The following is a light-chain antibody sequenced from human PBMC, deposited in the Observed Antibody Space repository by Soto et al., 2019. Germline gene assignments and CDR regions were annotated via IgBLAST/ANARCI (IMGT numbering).Light chain of an antibody. Sequence: QSVLTQPPSASGTPGQRVTISCSGTSSNIGTYTVNWYQQLPGTAPKLLIYTDYQRPSGVPYRFSASKSGTSASLAINGLHSEDEADYYCASWDDNLNGRVFGGGTQLTVL. V-gene: IGLV1-44*01. J-gene: IGLJ3*02. CDR2: TDY. CDR3: ASWDDNLNGRV. CDR1: SSNIGTYT.